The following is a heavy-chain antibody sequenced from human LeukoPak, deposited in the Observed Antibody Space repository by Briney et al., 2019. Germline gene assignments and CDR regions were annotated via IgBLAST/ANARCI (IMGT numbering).Heavy chain of an antibody. Sequence: ISGSGGSTYYADSVKGRFTISRDNSKNTLYLQMNSLRAEDTAVYYCAKGAFIAAAGTILDYWGQGTLVTVSS. V-gene: IGHV3-23*01. CDR3: AKGAFIAAAGTILDY. D-gene: IGHD6-13*01. J-gene: IGHJ4*02. CDR2: ISGSGGST.